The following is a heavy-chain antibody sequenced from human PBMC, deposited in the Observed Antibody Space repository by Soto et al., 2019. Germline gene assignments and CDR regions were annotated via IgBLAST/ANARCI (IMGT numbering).Heavy chain of an antibody. CDR2: ISSSDNII. Sequence: PXGSLRLSCAASGFTFSDYYMSWIRQAPGKGLDWVAYISSSDNIIYYADSVKGRFTISRDNAKNSLYLQMNSLRAEDTAVYYCARDLGYYDSSGYFDSWGQGTLVTVSS. D-gene: IGHD3-22*01. CDR1: GFTFSDYY. J-gene: IGHJ4*02. V-gene: IGHV3-11*01. CDR3: ARDLGYYDSSGYFDS.